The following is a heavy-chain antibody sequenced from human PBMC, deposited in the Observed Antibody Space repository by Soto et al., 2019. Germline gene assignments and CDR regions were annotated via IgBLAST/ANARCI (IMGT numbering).Heavy chain of an antibody. D-gene: IGHD3-10*01. V-gene: IGHV3-30-3*01. CDR1: GFTFSSYA. Sequence: SVILSFAAAGFTFSSYAMHLVRQAPGKGLEWVAVISYDGSNKYYADSVKGRFTISRDNSKNTLYLQMNSLRAEDTAVYYCARVPSGTPHYGMDVWGQGTTVTVS. CDR2: ISYDGSNK. CDR3: ARVPSGTPHYGMDV. J-gene: IGHJ6*02.